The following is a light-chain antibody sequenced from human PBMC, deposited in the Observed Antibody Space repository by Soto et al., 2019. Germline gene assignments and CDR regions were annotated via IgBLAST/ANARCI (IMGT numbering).Light chain of an antibody. CDR2: AAS. V-gene: IGKV1-9*01. CDR3: QQYNTWPWT. J-gene: IGKJ1*01. Sequence: IQLTQSPSSLSASVGDRVTITCRASQAISYYLAWYQQKPGKAPKLLIYAASTLQSGVPSRFSGSGSVTDFTLTISSLQPEDFATYYCQQYNTWPWTFGQGTKVEIK. CDR1: QAISYY.